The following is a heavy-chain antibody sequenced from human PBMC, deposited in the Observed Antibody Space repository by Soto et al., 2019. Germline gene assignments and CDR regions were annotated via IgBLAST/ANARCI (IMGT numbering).Heavy chain of an antibody. D-gene: IGHD6-19*01. CDR1: GFTFSSYG. J-gene: IGHJ3*02. V-gene: IGHV3-30*18. CDR3: AKDPLAAEVAGEHAFAI. Sequence: QVQLVESGGGVVQPGRSLRLSCAASGFTFSSYGMHWVRQAPGKGLEWVAVISYDGSNKYYADSVKGRFTISSDNSKNTLYLQMTSLRAEDTAVYYCAKDPLAAEVAGEHAFAICGQGTIVPVSS. CDR2: ISYDGSNK.